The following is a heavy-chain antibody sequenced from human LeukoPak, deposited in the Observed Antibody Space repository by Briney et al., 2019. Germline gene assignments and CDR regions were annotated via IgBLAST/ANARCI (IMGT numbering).Heavy chain of an antibody. CDR1: GYRFTNSW. CDR2: IYPGDSDI. V-gene: IGHV5-51*01. CDR3: AKLGDCSSISCYGSYYYHYYMDV. D-gene: IGHD2-2*01. Sequence: LGESLKISCKGSGYRFTNSWIGWVRQMPGKGLEWMGIIYPGDSDIRYSPSFLGQVTISVDKSISTAYLQWSSLKASDTAIYYCAKLGDCSSISCYGSYYYHYYMDVWGKGTTVTVSS. J-gene: IGHJ6*03.